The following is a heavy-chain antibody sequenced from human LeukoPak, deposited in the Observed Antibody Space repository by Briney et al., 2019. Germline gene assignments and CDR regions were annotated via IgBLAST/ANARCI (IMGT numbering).Heavy chain of an antibody. D-gene: IGHD6-6*01. Sequence: PGGSLRLSCAASGFTFSSYSMNWVRQAPGKGLEWVSYISSSSSSIYYADSVKGRFTISRDNAKNSLYLQMNSLRAEDTAVYYCARWGYSYSSSSRYYYYMDVWGKGTTITVSS. J-gene: IGHJ6*03. CDR2: ISSSSSSI. CDR3: ARWGYSYSSSSRYYYYMDV. CDR1: GFTFSSYS. V-gene: IGHV3-48*01.